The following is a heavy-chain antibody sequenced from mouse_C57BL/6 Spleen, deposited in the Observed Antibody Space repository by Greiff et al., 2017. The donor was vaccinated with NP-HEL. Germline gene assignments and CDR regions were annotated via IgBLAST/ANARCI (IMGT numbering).Heavy chain of an antibody. Sequence: EVKVVESEGGLVQPGSSMKLSCTASGFTFSDYYMAWVRQVPEKGLEWVANINYDGSSTYYLDSLKSRFIISRDNAKNILYLQMSSLKSEDTATYYCAREGSSYWYFDVWGTGTTVTVSS. V-gene: IGHV5-16*01. D-gene: IGHD1-1*01. CDR3: AREGSSYWYFDV. CDR2: INYDGSST. J-gene: IGHJ1*03. CDR1: GFTFSDYY.